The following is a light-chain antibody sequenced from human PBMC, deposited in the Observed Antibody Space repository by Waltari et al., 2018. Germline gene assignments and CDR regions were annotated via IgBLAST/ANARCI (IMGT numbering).Light chain of an antibody. Sequence: DIVMTQSPDSLAGSLGERATINCKNYLGWYQQKPGQPPKLLISWASTRESGVPDRFSGSGSGTDFTLTISSLQTEDVAVYYCQQCYTYPYTFGQGTNLEIK. V-gene: IGKV4-1*01. CDR1: Y. CDR2: WAS. CDR3: QQCYTYPYT. J-gene: IGKJ2*01.